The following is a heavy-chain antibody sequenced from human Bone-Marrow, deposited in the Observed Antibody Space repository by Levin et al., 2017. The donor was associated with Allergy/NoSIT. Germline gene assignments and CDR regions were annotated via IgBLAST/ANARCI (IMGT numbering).Heavy chain of an antibody. CDR1: GYTFTSYY. Sequence: ASVKVSCKASGYTFTSYYMHWVRQAPGQGLEWMGIINPSGGSTSYAQKFQGRVTMTRDTSTSTVYMELSSLRSEDTAVYYCARVAQHSSGWPDAFDIWGQGTMVTVSS. J-gene: IGHJ3*02. D-gene: IGHD6-19*01. CDR3: ARVAQHSSGWPDAFDI. V-gene: IGHV1-46*01. CDR2: INPSGGST.